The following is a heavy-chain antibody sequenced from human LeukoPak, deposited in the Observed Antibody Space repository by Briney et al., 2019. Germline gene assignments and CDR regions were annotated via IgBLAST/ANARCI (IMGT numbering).Heavy chain of an antibody. J-gene: IGHJ6*03. V-gene: IGHV4-61*02. Sequence: PSETLSLTCTVSGGSLSSGSYYWSWIRQPAGKGLEWIGRIYTSGSTNYNPSLKSRVTISVDTSKNQFSLKVSSVTAADTAVYYCARGGGGYSPPYYYYYMDVWGKGTTVTVSS. CDR3: ARGGGGYSPPYYYYYMDV. CDR2: IYTSGST. D-gene: IGHD6-13*01. CDR1: GGSLSSGSYY.